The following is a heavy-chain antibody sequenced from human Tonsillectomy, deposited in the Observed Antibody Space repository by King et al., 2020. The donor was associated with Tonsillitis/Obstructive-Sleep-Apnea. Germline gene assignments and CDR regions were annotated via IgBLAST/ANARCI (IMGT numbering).Heavy chain of an antibody. CDR2: ISSSSSYT. V-gene: IGHV3-11*05. Sequence: VQLVESGGGLVKPGGSLRLSCAASGFTFSDYYMSWIRQAPGKGLEWVSYISSSSSYTNYADSVKGRFTISRDNAKNSLYLQMNSLRAEDTAVYYCARDQGGRFLGNYYYYYYMDVWGKGTTVTVSS. CDR1: GFTFSDYY. D-gene: IGHD3-3*01. J-gene: IGHJ6*03. CDR3: ARDQGGRFLGNYYYYYYMDV.